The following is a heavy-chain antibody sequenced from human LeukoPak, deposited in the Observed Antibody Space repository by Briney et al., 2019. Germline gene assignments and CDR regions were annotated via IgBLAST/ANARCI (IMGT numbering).Heavy chain of an antibody. CDR3: VRELAAALWD. CDR2: IYSDGTI. Sequence: GGSLRLSCAASGFTVSSNYMSWVRQVPGKGLEWVSVIYSDGTISYADSVKGRFTISRDNSENTLYLEMNSLRAEDTAVYYCVRELAAALWDWGQGTLVTVSS. J-gene: IGHJ4*02. CDR1: GFTVSSNY. V-gene: IGHV3-66*01. D-gene: IGHD6-13*01.